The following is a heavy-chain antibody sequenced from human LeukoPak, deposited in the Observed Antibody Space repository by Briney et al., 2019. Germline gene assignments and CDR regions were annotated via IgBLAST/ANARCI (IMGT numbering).Heavy chain of an antibody. CDR3: ARDKVVGPSNFDY. CDR2: IRYDGSDK. J-gene: IGHJ4*02. V-gene: IGHV3-30*02. D-gene: IGHD1-26*01. CDR1: GFTFSNYD. Sequence: PGGSLRLSCVASGFTFSNYDMHWVRRAPGKGLEWVTFIRYDGSDKYYVDSVKGRFTISRDNAKNSLYLQMNSLRAEDTAVYYCARDKVVGPSNFDYWGQGTLVTVSS.